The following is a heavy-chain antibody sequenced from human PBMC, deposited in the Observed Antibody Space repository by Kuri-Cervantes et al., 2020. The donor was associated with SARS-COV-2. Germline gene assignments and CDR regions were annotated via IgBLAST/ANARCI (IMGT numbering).Heavy chain of an antibody. CDR1: GFTFSSYS. Sequence: LSLTCAASGFTFSSYSMNWVRQAPGKGLEWVSYISSSSSTIYYADSVKGRFTISRDNAKNSLYLQMNSLRAEDTAVYYCASLLSGGGAHLYYFYMDAWGKGTSVTVSS. V-gene: IGHV3-48*04. CDR2: ISSSSSTI. CDR3: ASLLSGGGAHLYYFYMDA. D-gene: IGHD3-16*01. J-gene: IGHJ6*03.